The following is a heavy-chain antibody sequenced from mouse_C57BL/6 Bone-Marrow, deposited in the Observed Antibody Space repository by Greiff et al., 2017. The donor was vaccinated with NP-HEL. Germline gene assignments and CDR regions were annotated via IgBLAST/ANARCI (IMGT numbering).Heavy chain of an antibody. CDR3: ARERGVRAWFAY. CDR2: ISDGGSYT. D-gene: IGHD2-14*01. V-gene: IGHV5-4*01. Sequence: DVQLVESGGGLVKPGGSLKLSCAASGFTFSSYAMSWVRQTPEKRLEWVATISDGGSYTYYPDNVKGRFTISRDNAKNNLYLQMSHLKSEDTAMYYGARERGVRAWFAYCGAETLVTVSA. CDR1: GFTFSSYA. J-gene: IGHJ3*01.